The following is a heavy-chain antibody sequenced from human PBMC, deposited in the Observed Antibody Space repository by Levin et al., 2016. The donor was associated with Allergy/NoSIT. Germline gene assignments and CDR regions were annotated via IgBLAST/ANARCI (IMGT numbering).Heavy chain of an antibody. CDR3: ARDRWGYGDYEYYFDY. CDR2: ISSDGSNK. J-gene: IGHJ4*02. V-gene: IGHV3-30-3*01. D-gene: IGHD4-17*01. Sequence: VRQAPGKGLEWVAVISSDGSNKYYADSVKGRFTISRDNSKNTLYLQMNSLRAEDTAIYYCARDRWGYGDYEYYFDYWGQGTLVTVSS.